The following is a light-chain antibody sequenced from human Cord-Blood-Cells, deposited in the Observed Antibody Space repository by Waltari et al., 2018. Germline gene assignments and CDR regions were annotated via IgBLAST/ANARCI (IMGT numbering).Light chain of an antibody. J-gene: IGKJ3*01. Sequence: DIVMTQSPDSLAVSLGERATINCKSSQSVLYSSNNKNYLAWYQQKPGQPPKLLIYWASTRESGVPGRFSGSGSGTDFTLTISSLQAEDVAVYYCQQYYSTPPEKITFGPGTKVDIK. CDR2: WAS. V-gene: IGKV4-1*01. CDR1: QSVLYSSNNKNY. CDR3: QQYYSTPPEKIT.